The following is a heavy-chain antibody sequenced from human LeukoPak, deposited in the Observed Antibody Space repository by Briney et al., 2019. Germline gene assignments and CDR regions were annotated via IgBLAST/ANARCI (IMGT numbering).Heavy chain of an antibody. CDR1: GYTFTSYY. V-gene: IGHV1-46*01. CDR2: INPSGGST. D-gene: IGHD3-10*01. Sequence: GASVKVSCKASGYTFTSYYVHWVRQAPGQGLEWMGIINPSGGSTSYAQKFQGRVTMTRDTSTSTVYMELSSLRSEDTAVYYCARAYYYTSGTYYPPPDIWGQGTMVTVSS. J-gene: IGHJ3*02. CDR3: ARAYYYTSGTYYPPPDI.